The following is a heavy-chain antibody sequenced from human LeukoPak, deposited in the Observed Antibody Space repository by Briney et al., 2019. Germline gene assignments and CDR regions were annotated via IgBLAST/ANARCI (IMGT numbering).Heavy chain of an antibody. CDR1: GYTFTSYD. V-gene: IGHV1-8*01. Sequence: ASVKVSCKASGYTFTSYDINWVRQATGQGLEWMGWMNPNSGNTGYAQKSQGRVTMTRNTSISTAYMELSSLRSEDTAVYYCAVVPAASGYFDYRGQGTLVTVSS. D-gene: IGHD2-2*01. CDR2: MNPNSGNT. J-gene: IGHJ4*02. CDR3: AVVPAASGYFDY.